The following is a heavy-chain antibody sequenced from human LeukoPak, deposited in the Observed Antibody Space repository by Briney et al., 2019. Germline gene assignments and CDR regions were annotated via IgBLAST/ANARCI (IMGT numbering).Heavy chain of an antibody. CDR1: GFTFSDYY. CDR2: ISSSGSTI. V-gene: IGHV3-11*04. CDR3: AREYYDFWSGYYEAGYADY. Sequence: PGGSLRLSCAASGFTFSDYYMSWIRQAPGKGLEWVSYISSSGSTIYYADSVKGRFTISRDNAKNSLYLQMNSLRAEDTAVYYCAREYYDFWSGYYEAGYADYWGQGTLVTVSS. D-gene: IGHD3-3*01. J-gene: IGHJ4*02.